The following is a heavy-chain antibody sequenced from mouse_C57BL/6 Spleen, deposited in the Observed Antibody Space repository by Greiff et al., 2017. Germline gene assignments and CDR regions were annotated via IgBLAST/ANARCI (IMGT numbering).Heavy chain of an antibody. CDR1: GFTFSSYG. D-gene: IGHD1-2*01. CDR2: ISSGGSYT. Sequence: EVQLVESGGDLVKPGGSLKLSCAASGFTFSSYGMSWVRQTPDKRLEWVATISSGGSYTYYPDSVKGRFTISRDNAKNTRYLQMSSLKSEDTAMYYCARRDTTATSFDYWGQGTTLTVSS. J-gene: IGHJ2*01. CDR3: ARRDTTATSFDY. V-gene: IGHV5-6*01.